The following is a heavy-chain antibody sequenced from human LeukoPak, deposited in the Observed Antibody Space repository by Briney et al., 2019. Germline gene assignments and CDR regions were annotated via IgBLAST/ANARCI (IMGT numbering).Heavy chain of an antibody. CDR3: ASSSIAARDIDY. V-gene: IGHV1-69*13. D-gene: IGHD6-6*01. J-gene: IGHJ4*02. CDR2: IIPIFGTA. Sequence: ASVKVSCKASGGTFSSYAISWVRQAPGQGLEWMGGIIPIFGTANYAQKFQGRVTITADESTSTAYMELSSLRSEDTAVYYCASSSIAARDIDYWGQGTLVTVSS. CDR1: GGTFSSYA.